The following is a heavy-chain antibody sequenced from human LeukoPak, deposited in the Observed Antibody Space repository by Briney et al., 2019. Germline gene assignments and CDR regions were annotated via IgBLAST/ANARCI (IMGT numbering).Heavy chain of an antibody. CDR2: IYYSGST. D-gene: IGHD6-19*01. J-gene: IGHJ4*02. V-gene: IGHV4-39*01. CDR1: GGSISSSSYY. Sequence: SETLSLTCTVSGGSISSSSYYWGWIRQPPGKGLEWIVSIYYSGSTYYNPSLKSRVTISVDTSKNQFSLKLSSVTAADTAVYYCARHSSGQGYFDYWGQGTLVTVSS. CDR3: ARHSSGQGYFDY.